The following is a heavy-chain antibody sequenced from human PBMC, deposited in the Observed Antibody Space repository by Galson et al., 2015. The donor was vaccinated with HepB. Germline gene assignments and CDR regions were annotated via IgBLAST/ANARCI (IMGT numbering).Heavy chain of an antibody. J-gene: IGHJ4*02. CDR2: ISSSGSTI. Sequence: SLRLSCAASGFTFSDYYMSWIRQAPGKGLEWVSYISSSGSTIYYADSVKGRFTISRDNAKNSLYLRMNSLRAEDTAVYYCARDLTFGGVIGNFDYWGQGTLVTVSS. D-gene: IGHD3-16*02. CDR3: ARDLTFGGVIGNFDY. V-gene: IGHV3-11*01. CDR1: GFTFSDYY.